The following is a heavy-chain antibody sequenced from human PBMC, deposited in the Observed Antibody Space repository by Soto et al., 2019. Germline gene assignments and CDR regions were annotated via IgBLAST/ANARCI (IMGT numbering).Heavy chain of an antibody. Sequence: SETLSLTCTVSGGSISSSSYYWGWIRQPPGKGLEWIGSIYYSGSTYYNPSLKSRVTISVDTSKNQFSLKLSSVTAADTVVYYCSRQFLEWLLYDWFDPWGQGTLVTVSS. V-gene: IGHV4-39*01. CDR2: IYYSGST. J-gene: IGHJ5*02. CDR3: SRQFLEWLLYDWFDP. CDR1: GGSISSSSYY. D-gene: IGHD3-3*01.